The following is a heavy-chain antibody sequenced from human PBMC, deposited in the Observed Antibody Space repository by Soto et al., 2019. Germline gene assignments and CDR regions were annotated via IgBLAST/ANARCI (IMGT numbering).Heavy chain of an antibody. J-gene: IGHJ6*02. CDR1: SDCRSSCAYY. CDR2: IYYSGST. CDR3: ARDRRRTTVTTLSHGMDV. D-gene: IGHD4-17*01. V-gene: IGHV4-31*03. Sequence: SETLSLTCTVASDCRSSCAYYWCWIRQHPGKGLEWIGYIYYSGSTYYNPSLKSRVTISVDTSKNQFSLKLSSVTAADTAVYYCARDRRRTTVTTLSHGMDVWGQGITVTVSS.